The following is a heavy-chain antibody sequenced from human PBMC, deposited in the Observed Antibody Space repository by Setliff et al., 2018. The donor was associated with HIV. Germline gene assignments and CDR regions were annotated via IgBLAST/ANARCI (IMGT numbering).Heavy chain of an antibody. Sequence: ASVKVSCKASGYTLTGYYMHWVRLAPGLGLEWMGWINTYKGNTNYAQKFQGRVTMTTVTSTSTAYMELRRLRSDDTAVYYCARAPYSSVMHYFDYWGQGTLVTVSS. CDR2: INTYKGNT. D-gene: IGHD4-4*01. V-gene: IGHV1-2*02. CDR3: ARAPYSSVMHYFDY. CDR1: GYTLTGYY. J-gene: IGHJ4*02.